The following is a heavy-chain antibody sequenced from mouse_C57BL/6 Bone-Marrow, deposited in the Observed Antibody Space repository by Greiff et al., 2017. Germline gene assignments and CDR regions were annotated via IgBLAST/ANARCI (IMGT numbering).Heavy chain of an antibody. CDR2: IHPNSGST. V-gene: IGHV1-64*01. Sequence: QVQLQQPGAELVKPGASVKLSCKASGYTFTSYWMHWVKQRPGQGLEWIGMIHPNSGSTNYNEKFKSKATLTVDKSSSTAYMQLSSLTSEDSAVYYCARFGVYYGEDYWGKGTTLTVSS. J-gene: IGHJ2*01. D-gene: IGHD1-1*01. CDR1: GYTFTSYW. CDR3: ARFGVYYGEDY.